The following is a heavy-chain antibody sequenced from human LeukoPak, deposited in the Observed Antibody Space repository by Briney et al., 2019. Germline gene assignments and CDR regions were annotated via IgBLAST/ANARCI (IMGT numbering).Heavy chain of an antibody. D-gene: IGHD3-22*01. J-gene: IGHJ5*02. CDR1: GGSFSGYY. V-gene: IGHV4-34*01. CDR3: ASAYYYDSSGYAS. Sequence: SETLSLTCAVYGGSFSGYYWSWIRQPPGKGPEWIGEINHSGSTNYNPSLKSRVTISVDTSKNQFSLKLSSVTAADTAVYYCASAYYYDSSGYASWGQGTLVTVSS. CDR2: INHSGST.